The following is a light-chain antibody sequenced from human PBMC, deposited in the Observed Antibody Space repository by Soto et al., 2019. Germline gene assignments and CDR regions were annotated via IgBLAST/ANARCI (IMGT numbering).Light chain of an antibody. V-gene: IGLV4-69*01. J-gene: IGLJ3*02. CDR3: QTWSTDIRV. CDR1: SGHNSYA. CDR2: LNSDGSH. Sequence: QPVLTQPPSASASLGASVKLTCTLSSGHNSYAIAWHQQQPEKGPRYLMKLNSDGSHSKGDGIPDRFSGSSSGAERYLTISSLQSEDEADYDWQTWSTDIRVFGGGTKLTVL.